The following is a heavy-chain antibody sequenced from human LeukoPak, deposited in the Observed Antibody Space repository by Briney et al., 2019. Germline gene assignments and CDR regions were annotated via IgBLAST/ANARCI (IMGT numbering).Heavy chain of an antibody. CDR3: ARAEEQRWGYVDY. CDR1: GFVFRNYF. CDR2: IKQDGSDK. V-gene: IGHV3-7*04. D-gene: IGHD5-24*01. Sequence: GGSLRLSCAASGFVFRNYFMSWVRQAPGKGLEWVANIKQDGSDKYYVDSVKGRFTISRDNAKSSLYPQMNSLRDEDTAVYYCARAEEQRWGYVDYWGQGTLVTVSS. J-gene: IGHJ4*02.